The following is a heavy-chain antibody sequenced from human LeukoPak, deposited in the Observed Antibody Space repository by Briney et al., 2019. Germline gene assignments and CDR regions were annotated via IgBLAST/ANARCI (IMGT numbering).Heavy chain of an antibody. CDR3: SRRFRD. CDR2: ISDDGSTK. Sequence: GGSLRLSCVGSGITFSGFELNWVRQAPGKGLDWVSYISDDGSTKTYGDSVEGRFTISRDNAKNTLSLQMNSLRLEDTGVYHCSRRFRDWGRGILVTVSS. J-gene: IGHJ4*02. CDR1: GITFSGFE. V-gene: IGHV3-48*03.